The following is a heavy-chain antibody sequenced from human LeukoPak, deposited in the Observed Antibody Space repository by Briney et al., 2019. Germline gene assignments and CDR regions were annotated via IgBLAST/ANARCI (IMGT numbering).Heavy chain of an antibody. CDR1: GGSISSGNW. Sequence: PSGTLSLTCAVSGGSISSGNWWTWVRQPPEKGLEWIGEIYHSGSTYYNPSLKSRVTISIDKSKNQFSLKLSSVTAADTAVYYCASRVPAAGDALDIWGQGTIDTVST. CDR3: ASRVPAAGDALDI. D-gene: IGHD6-13*01. V-gene: IGHV4-4*02. CDR2: IYHSGST. J-gene: IGHJ3*02.